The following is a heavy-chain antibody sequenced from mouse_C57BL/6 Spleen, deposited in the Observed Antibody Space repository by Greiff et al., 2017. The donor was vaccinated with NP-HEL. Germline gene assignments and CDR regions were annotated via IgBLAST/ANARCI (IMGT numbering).Heavy chain of an antibody. V-gene: IGHV10-1*01. Sequence: EVKLMESGGGLVQPKGSLKLSCAASGFSFNTYAMNWVRQAPGKGLEWVARIRSKSNNYATYYADSEKDRFTISRDDSESMLYLQMNNLKTEDTAMYYCVRQGSWDPYYWYFDVWGTGTTVTVSS. CDR1: GFSFNTYA. CDR2: IRSKSNNYAT. CDR3: VRQGSWDPYYWYFDV. J-gene: IGHJ1*03. D-gene: IGHD4-1*01.